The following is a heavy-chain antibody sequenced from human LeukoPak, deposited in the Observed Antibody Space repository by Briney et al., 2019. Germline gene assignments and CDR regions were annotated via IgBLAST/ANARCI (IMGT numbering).Heavy chain of an antibody. V-gene: IGHV1-69*13. Sequence: SVKVSCKASGGTFSSYAISWVRQAPGQGLEWMGGITPIFGTANYAQKFQGRVTITADESTSTAYMELSSLRSEDTAVYYCARNVEMATTDPFDYWGQGTLVTVSS. CDR2: ITPIFGTA. CDR3: ARNVEMATTDPFDY. CDR1: GGTFSSYA. D-gene: IGHD5-24*01. J-gene: IGHJ4*02.